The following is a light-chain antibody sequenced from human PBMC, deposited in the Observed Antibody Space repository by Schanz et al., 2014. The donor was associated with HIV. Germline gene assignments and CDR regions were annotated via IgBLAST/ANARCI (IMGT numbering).Light chain of an antibody. CDR2: ANT. CDR1: RSNIGAGYD. Sequence: QSVLTQPPSVSGAPGQRVTISCTGSRSNIGAGYDVHWYQQLPGAAPKLLIYANTNRPSGVPDRFSGSKSGTSVSLAITDLQADDEAAYYCQSYDVSLSGKVFGGGTKLTVL. J-gene: IGLJ2*01. V-gene: IGLV1-40*01. CDR3: QSYDVSLSGKV.